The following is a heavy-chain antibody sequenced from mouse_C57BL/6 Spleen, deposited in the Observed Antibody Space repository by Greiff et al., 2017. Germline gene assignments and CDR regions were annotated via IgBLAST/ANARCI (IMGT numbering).Heavy chain of an antibody. D-gene: IGHD1-1*01. J-gene: IGHJ1*03. CDR2: IYWDDDK. CDR3: ARSTVVGGYWYFDV. Sequence: QVTLKESGPGLLQSSQTLSLTCSFSGFSLSTSGMGVSWIRQPSGKGLEWLAHIYWDDDKRYNPSLKSRLTISKDTSRNQVFLKITSVDTADTATYYCARSTVVGGYWYFDVWGTGTTGTVSS. V-gene: IGHV8-12*01. CDR1: GFSLSTSGMG.